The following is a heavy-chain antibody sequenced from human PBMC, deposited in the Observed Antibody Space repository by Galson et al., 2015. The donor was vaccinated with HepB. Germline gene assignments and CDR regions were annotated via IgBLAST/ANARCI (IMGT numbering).Heavy chain of an antibody. D-gene: IGHD3-3*01. CDR2: IKSKTDGGTT. V-gene: IGHV3-15*01. CDR3: TTLPFSHYDFWSGYYTGIYFDY. J-gene: IGHJ4*02. Sequence: SLRLSCAASGFTFSNAWMSWVRQAPGKGLEWVGRIKSKTDGGTTDYAAPVKGRFTISRDDSKNTLYLQMNSLKTEDTAVYYCTTLPFSHYDFWSGYYTGIYFDYWGQGTLVTVSS. CDR1: GFTFSNAW.